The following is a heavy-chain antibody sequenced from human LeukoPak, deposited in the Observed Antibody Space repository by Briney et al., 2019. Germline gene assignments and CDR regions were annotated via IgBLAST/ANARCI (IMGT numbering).Heavy chain of an antibody. CDR3: ARVRGGLYDSSGYSYYFDY. CDR1: GGSFSNYY. D-gene: IGHD3-22*01. CDR2: VNHRGTT. Sequence: SETLSLTCAVYGGSFSNYYWGWIRQSPARGLEWIGEVNHRGTTNYSPSLKSRVTMSVDTSKNQFSLKLSSVTAADTAVYYCARVRGGLYDSSGYSYYFDYWGQGTLVTVSS. V-gene: IGHV4-34*01. J-gene: IGHJ4*02.